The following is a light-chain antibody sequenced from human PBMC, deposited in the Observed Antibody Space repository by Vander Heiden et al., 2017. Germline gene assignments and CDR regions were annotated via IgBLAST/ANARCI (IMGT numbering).Light chain of an antibody. J-gene: IGKJ2*01. CDR2: TAS. CDR1: QSIENY. CDR3: QQGYKTAYT. Sequence: IHFTHSLSTLSAPLADRVTIPCRPGQSIENYLNWYQQKSGQAPNLLIFTASHLHSGVPSRFSGSGSGTDFTLTISSLQPEDFAIYYCQQGYKTAYTFGQGTKLEIK. V-gene: IGKV1-39*01.